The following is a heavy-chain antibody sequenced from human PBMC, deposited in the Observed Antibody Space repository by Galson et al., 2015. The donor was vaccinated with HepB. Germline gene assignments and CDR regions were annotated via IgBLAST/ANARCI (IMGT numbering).Heavy chain of an antibody. CDR3: AKTLNDFWSGYYPDPSNWFDP. D-gene: IGHD3-3*01. J-gene: IGHJ5*02. CDR1: GFTFSSYA. CDR2: ISGSGGST. V-gene: IGHV3-23*01. Sequence: SLRLSCAASGFTFSSYAMSWVRQAPGKGLEWVSAISGSGGSTYYADSVKGRFTISRDNSKNTLYLQMNSLRAEDTAVYYCAKTLNDFWSGYYPDPSNWFDPWGQGPLVTVSS.